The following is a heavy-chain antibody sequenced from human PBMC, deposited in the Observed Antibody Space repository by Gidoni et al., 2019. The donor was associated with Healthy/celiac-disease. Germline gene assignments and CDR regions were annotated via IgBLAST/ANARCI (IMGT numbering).Heavy chain of an antibody. Sequence: QVQLQQWGAGPLQPSQTLSLTCPVYGGSFSGSYWSWIRQSPGKGLEWIGEINHSGSTSYNPSLKSRVTISVDTSKNQFSLKLSSVTAADTAVYYCARVLGVNYYGSGSYPRKKYMDVWGKGTTVTVSS. CDR3: ARVLGVNYYGSGSYPRKKYMDV. J-gene: IGHJ6*03. D-gene: IGHD3-10*01. CDR2: INHSGST. CDR1: GGSFSGSY. V-gene: IGHV4-34*01.